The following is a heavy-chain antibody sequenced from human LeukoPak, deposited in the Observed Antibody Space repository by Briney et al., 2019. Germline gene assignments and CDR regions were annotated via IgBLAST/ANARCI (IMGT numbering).Heavy chain of an antibody. CDR3: ATNLDYYDSSGFVFDI. J-gene: IGHJ3*02. D-gene: IGHD3-22*01. V-gene: IGHV4-59*07. CDR2: IYYSWST. CDR1: GGSISSYY. Sequence: SDTLSLTCTVSGGSISSYYWSWIRQPPGKGLEWIGYIYYSWSTNYNPSPKSRVTISGDTSKNHFSLKLSSVTAADTAVYYCATNLDYYDSSGFVFDIWGQGTMVTVSS.